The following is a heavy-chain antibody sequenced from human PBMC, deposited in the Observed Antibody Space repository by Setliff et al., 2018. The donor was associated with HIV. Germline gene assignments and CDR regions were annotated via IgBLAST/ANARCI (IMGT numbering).Heavy chain of an antibody. CDR1: GFTFSSYW. CDR2: IKQDGSEK. D-gene: IGHD3-22*01. V-gene: IGHV3-7*03. CDR3: ARDAWDYYDSSGYYPFQY. J-gene: IGHJ1*01. Sequence: TGGSLRLSCAASGFTFSSYWMSWVRQAPGKGLEWVANIKQDGSEKYYVDSVKGRFTISRDNAKNSLHLQMNSLRAEDTAVYYCARDAWDYYDSSGYYPFQYWGQGTLVTVSS.